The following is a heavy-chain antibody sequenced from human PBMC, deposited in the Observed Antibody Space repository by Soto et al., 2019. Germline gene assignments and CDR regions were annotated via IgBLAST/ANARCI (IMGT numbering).Heavy chain of an antibody. J-gene: IGHJ4*02. CDR3: AHAGDYDLLSFDH. V-gene: IGHV1-46*01. CDR1: GYTFTSFY. CDR2: INPNGGST. D-gene: IGHD4-17*01. Sequence: ASVKVSCKASGYTFTSFYMHWVRQAPGQGLEWMGIINPNGGSTSYAQKFQGRVSMTRDTSTSTLYMVLTISNMNPEDTGTYFCAHAGDYDLLSFDHWGPGTLVTVSS.